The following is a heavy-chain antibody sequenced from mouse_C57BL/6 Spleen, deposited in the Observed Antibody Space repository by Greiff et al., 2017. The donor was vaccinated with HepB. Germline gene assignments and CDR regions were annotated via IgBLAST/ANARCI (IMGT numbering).Heavy chain of an antibody. CDR1: GYTFTGYW. D-gene: IGHD2-1*01. V-gene: IGHV1-9*01. J-gene: IGHJ2*01. CDR2: ILPGSGST. CDR3: ASWLYYGRDYFDY. Sequence: VMLVESGAELMKPGASVKLSCKATGYTFTGYWIEWVKQRPGHGLEWIGEILPGSGSTNYNEKFEGKATFTADTSSNTAYMQLSSLTTEDSAIYYCASWLYYGRDYFDYWGQGTTLTVSS.